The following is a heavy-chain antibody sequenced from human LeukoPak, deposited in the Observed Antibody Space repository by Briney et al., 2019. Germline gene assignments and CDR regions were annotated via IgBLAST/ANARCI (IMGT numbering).Heavy chain of an antibody. J-gene: IGHJ4*02. CDR2: ISHSGST. Sequence: PSETLSLTCAVYGGSFSGYYWSWIRQPPGKGLEWIGEISHSGSTNYNPSLKSRVTISVDTSKNQFSLKLSSVTAADTAVYYCARQLGSSGYYYYFDYWGQGTLVTVSS. CDR1: GGSFSGYY. D-gene: IGHD3-22*01. V-gene: IGHV4-34*01. CDR3: ARQLGSSGYYYYFDY.